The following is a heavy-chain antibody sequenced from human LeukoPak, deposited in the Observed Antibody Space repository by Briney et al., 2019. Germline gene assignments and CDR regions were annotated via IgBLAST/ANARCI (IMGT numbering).Heavy chain of an antibody. D-gene: IGHD2-15*01. V-gene: IGHV1-8*03. CDR2: MNPNSGNT. Sequence: ASVKVSCKASGYTFTSYDINWVRQATGQGLEWMGWMNPNSGNTGYAQKFQGRVTITKNTSISTAYMELSSLRSEDTAVYYCAKWAVVAATFDYWGQGTLVTVSS. CDR1: GYTFTSYD. CDR3: AKWAVVAATFDY. J-gene: IGHJ4*02.